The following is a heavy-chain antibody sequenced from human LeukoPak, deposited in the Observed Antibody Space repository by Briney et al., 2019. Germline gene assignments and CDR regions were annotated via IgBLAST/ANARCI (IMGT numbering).Heavy chain of an antibody. V-gene: IGHV4-59*01. CDR3: ARAGGSGNYSYFDY. D-gene: IGHD3-10*01. J-gene: IGHJ4*02. CDR1: GGSISSYY. Sequence: SETLSLTCTVSGGSISSYYWSWIRQPPGKGLEWIGYIYYSGSTNYNPSLKSRVTISVDTSKNQFSLKLSSVTAADTAVYYCARAGGSGNYSYFDYWGQGTLVTVSS. CDR2: IYYSGST.